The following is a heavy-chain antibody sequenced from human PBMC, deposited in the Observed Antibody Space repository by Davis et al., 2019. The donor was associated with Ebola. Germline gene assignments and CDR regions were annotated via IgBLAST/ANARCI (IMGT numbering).Heavy chain of an antibody. Sequence: GESLKISCAASGFTFSSYAMHWVRQAPGKGLEWVAVISYDGSNKYYADSVKGRFTISRDNSKNTLYLQMNSLRAEDTAVYYCASSIVGATFDYWGQGTLVTVSS. CDR2: ISYDGSNK. D-gene: IGHD1-26*01. J-gene: IGHJ4*02. CDR3: ASSIVGATFDY. V-gene: IGHV3-30-3*01. CDR1: GFTFSSYA.